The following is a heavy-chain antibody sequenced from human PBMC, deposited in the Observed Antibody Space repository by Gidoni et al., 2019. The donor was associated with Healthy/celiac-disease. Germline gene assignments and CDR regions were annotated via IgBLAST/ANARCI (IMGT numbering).Heavy chain of an antibody. J-gene: IGHJ4*02. Sequence: QVQLVQSGAEVKKPGASVKVSCKASGYTFTSYYMHWVRQAPGQGLEWMGIINPSGGSTSYAQKFQGRVTMTRDTSTSTVYMELSSLRSEDTAVYYCARDGVQIVGATPLDYWGQGTLVTVSS. CDR1: GYTFTSYY. CDR2: INPSGGST. D-gene: IGHD1-26*01. V-gene: IGHV1-46*01. CDR3: ARDGVQIVGATPLDY.